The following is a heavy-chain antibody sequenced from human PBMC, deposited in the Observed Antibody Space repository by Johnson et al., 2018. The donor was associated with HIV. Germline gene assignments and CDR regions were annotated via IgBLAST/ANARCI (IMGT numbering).Heavy chain of an antibody. CDR2: IGTAGDT. CDR1: GFTFSSYD. Sequence: VQLVESGGGLVQPGGSLRLSCAASGFTFSSYDMHWVRQATGKGLEWFSAIGTAGDTYYPGSVKGRFTVSRDNSKNTLYLQMNSLRAEDTAVYYCARDGRDLVTRGAFDIWGQGTVVTVSS. J-gene: IGHJ3*02. CDR3: ARDGRDLVTRGAFDI. D-gene: IGHD5-18*01. V-gene: IGHV3-13*01.